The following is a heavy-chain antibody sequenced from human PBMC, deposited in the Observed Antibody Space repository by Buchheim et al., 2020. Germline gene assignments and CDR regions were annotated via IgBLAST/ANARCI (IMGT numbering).Heavy chain of an antibody. CDR2: ISYDGSNK. CDR3: AKVPTGYSYGSAYFDY. J-gene: IGHJ4*01. D-gene: IGHD5-18*01. V-gene: IGHV3-30*18. Sequence: QVQLVESGGGVVQPGRSLRLSCAASGFTFSSYGMHWVRQAPGKGLEWVAIISYDGSNKYYADSVKGRLTISRDNSKDTLYLQMNSLRAEDTAVYYCAKVPTGYSYGSAYFDYWGQGTL. CDR1: GFTFSSYG.